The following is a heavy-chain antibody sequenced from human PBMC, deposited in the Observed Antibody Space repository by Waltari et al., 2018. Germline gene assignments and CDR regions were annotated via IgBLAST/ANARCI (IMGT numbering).Heavy chain of an antibody. CDR2: IRREPYKYAT. J-gene: IGHJ4*02. V-gene: IGHV3-73*01. CDR1: GFSFSGFS. CDR3: SGGEVTGTDF. D-gene: IGHD6-19*01. Sequence: EVQVVESGGGLVQTGGSLKLSCATSGFSFSGFSIHWVRQTSGKGLEWVGRIRREPYKYATAYSASVKGRFTISRDDSKNTAFLQMNSLMTEDTAVYYCSGGEVTGTDFWGQGTLVTVSS.